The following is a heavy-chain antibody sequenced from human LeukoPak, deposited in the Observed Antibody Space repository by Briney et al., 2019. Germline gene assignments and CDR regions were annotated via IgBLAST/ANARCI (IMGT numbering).Heavy chain of an antibody. CDR3: ARGSPNYYGSGSYAFDI. V-gene: IGHV4-61*02. J-gene: IGHJ3*02. D-gene: IGHD3-10*01. CDR1: GGSISSSSYY. CDR2: VYTSGST. Sequence: SETLSLTCTVSGGSISSSSYYWSWIRQPAGKGLEWIGRVYTSGSTNYNPSLKSRVTMSVDTSKNQFSLKLSSVTAADTAVYYCARGSPNYYGSGSYAFDIWGQGTMVTVSS.